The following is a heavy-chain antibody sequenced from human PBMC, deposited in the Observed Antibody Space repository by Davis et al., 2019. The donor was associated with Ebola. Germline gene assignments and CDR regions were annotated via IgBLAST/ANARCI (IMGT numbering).Heavy chain of an antibody. Sequence: GESLKISCKGSGHSFITYWISWVRQMPGKGLEWMGRIDPSDSYTNYSPSFQGHVTISADKSISTAHLQWSSLKASDTAIYYCARGTDGYNPGGYFDSWGQGTLVTVSS. D-gene: IGHD5-24*01. J-gene: IGHJ4*02. CDR1: GHSFITYW. V-gene: IGHV5-10-1*01. CDR3: ARGTDGYNPGGYFDS. CDR2: IDPSDSYT.